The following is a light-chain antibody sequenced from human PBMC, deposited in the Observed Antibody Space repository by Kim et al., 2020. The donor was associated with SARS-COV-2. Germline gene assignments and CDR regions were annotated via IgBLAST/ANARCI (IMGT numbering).Light chain of an antibody. CDR2: DVN. J-gene: IGLJ2*01. CDR3: SSYTTTNTLV. Sequence: QSALTQPASVSGSPGQSITISCTGTSSDVGGYNFVSWYQHHPGKAPKLVIYDVNQRSSGVSNRFTGSKSGNTASLTISGLQAEDEADYYCSSYTTTNTLVFGGGTKVTVL. CDR1: SSDVGGYNF. V-gene: IGLV2-14*03.